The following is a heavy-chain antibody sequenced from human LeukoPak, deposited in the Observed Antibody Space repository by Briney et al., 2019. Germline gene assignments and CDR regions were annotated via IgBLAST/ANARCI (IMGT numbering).Heavy chain of an antibody. V-gene: IGHV1-69*13. CDR2: IIPIFTTA. D-gene: IGHD4-23*01. CDR1: GGSFRKYA. Sequence: ASVKVSCKASGGSFRKYAISWVRQAPGQGLEWMGRIIPIFTTANYAQKFQGRVTITADESTSTAYMELSSLRSEDTAVYYCARRAGGYSHPYDYWGQGTLVTVSS. J-gene: IGHJ4*02. CDR3: ARRAGGYSHPYDY.